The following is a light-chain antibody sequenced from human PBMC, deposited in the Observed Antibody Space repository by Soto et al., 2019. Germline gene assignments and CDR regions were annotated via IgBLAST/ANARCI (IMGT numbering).Light chain of an antibody. V-gene: IGKV3-11*01. J-gene: IGKJ1*01. CDR1: QSVSRY. Sequence: EIVLTQSPATLSLSPGERATLSCRASQSVSRYLAWYQQKPGQAPRLLIYDASNRATGIPARFSGSGSGTDFTLTISSLEPEDFAVYYCQQRSNWPPATFGQGTKVDIK. CDR3: QQRSNWPPAT. CDR2: DAS.